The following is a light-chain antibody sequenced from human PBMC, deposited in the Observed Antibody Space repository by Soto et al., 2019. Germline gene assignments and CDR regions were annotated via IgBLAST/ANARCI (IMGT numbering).Light chain of an antibody. CDR1: QSVSPIY. CDR2: RTS. Sequence: EIVLTQSPGTLSLSPGEKATLSCRASQSVSPIYLAWYQQRLGQTPRLLIYRTSNRATGIPDRFSGSGPGTDFTLTISRLEPEDFAVYYCHQYGTSPLTFGQGTKVDI. J-gene: IGKJ1*01. V-gene: IGKV3-20*01. CDR3: HQYGTSPLT.